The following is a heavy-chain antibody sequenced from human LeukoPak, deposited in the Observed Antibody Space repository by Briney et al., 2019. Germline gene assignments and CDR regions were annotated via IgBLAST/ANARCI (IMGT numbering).Heavy chain of an antibody. CDR3: ARKRRVAAAGISDY. V-gene: IGHV1-8*01. D-gene: IGHD6-13*01. Sequence: ASVKVSCKASGYTFTSYDINWVRQATGQGLEWMGWMNPNSGNTGYAQKFQGRVTMTRSTSISTAYMELSSLRSEDTAVYYCARKRRVAAAGISDYWGQGTLVTVSS. J-gene: IGHJ4*02. CDR1: GYTFTSYD. CDR2: MNPNSGNT.